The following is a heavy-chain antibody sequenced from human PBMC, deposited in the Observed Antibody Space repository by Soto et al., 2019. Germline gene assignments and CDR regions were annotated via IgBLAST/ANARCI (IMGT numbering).Heavy chain of an antibody. Sequence: PGASVKVSCKASGYTFTSYYMHWVRQAPGQGLEWMGIINPSGGSTSYAQKFQGRVTMTRDTSTSTVYMELSSLRSEDTAVYYCARDRGRGSEWLPAPHDYWGQGTLVTVSS. CDR1: GYTFTSYY. V-gene: IGHV1-46*01. J-gene: IGHJ4*02. CDR3: ARDRGRGSEWLPAPHDY. D-gene: IGHD3-3*01. CDR2: INPSGGST.